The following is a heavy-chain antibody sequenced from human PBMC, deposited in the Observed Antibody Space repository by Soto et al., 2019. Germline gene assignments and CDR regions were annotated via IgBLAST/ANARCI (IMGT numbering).Heavy chain of an antibody. CDR2: ISGYNGNT. J-gene: IGHJ2*01. D-gene: IGHD2-2*02. V-gene: IGHV1-18*04. CDR1: GYNFTNYG. Sequence: ASVNFACKSSGYNFTNYGISWVRQAPGQGLQWMGWISGYNGNTHDAHKFQGRVTLTTDTSTATAYIELRSLRSDDTAVYYCARAIVVGKPAIPPPFYPYAGRVVGGR. CDR3: ARAIVVGKPAIPPPFYPYAGRVV.